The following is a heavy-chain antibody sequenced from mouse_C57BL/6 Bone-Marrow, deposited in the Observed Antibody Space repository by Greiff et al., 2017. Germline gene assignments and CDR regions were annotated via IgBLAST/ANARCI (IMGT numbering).Heavy chain of an antibody. CDR3: ARSHYYGNYFAY. CDR2: IDPSDSYT. V-gene: IGHV1-69*01. J-gene: IGHJ3*01. D-gene: IGHD2-1*01. Sequence: VKLQQPGAELVMPGASVKLSCKASGYTFTSYWMHWVKQRPGQGLEWIGEIDPSDSYTNYNQKFKGKSTLTVDKSSSTAYMQLSSLTSEDSAVYYCARSHYYGNYFAYWGQGTLVTVSA. CDR1: GYTFTSYW.